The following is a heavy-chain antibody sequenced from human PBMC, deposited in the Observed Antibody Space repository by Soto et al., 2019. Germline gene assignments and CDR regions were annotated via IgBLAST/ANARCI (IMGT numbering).Heavy chain of an antibody. CDR1: GGSISSGGYY. D-gene: IGHD4-17*01. J-gene: IGHJ4*02. V-gene: IGHV4-31*03. CDR3: ARSSGIVDYESYYFHY. Sequence: SETLSLTCTVSGGSISSGGYYWSWIRQHPGKGLEWIGYIYYSGSTYYNPSLKSRVTISVDTSKNQFSLKLSSVTAADTAVYYCARSSGIVDYESYYFHYWGRGTLVTVSA. CDR2: IYYSGST.